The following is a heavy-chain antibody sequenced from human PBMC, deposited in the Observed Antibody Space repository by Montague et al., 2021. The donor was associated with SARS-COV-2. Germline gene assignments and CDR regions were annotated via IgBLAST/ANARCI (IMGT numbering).Heavy chain of an antibody. J-gene: IGHJ4*02. CDR1: GGSFSGNS. V-gene: IGHV4-34*01. CDR2: INHYGST. Sequence: SETLSLTCAVYGGSFSGNSWSWIRQPPGKGLEWIGEINHYGSTNYNPSLKSRVTMSVDTSKNQFSLKLSSVTAADTAVYYCARAVVGAKTATIESWGQGTLVTVSS. CDR3: ARAVVGAKTATIES. D-gene: IGHD2-15*01.